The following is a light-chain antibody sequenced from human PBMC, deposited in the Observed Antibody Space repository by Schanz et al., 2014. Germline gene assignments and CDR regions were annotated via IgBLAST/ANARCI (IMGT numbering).Light chain of an antibody. CDR2: DVT. CDR1: SSDVGGYNY. V-gene: IGLV2-14*01. CDR3: SSYRRTAAVAV. J-gene: IGLJ1*01. Sequence: QSALTQPASVSGSPGQSITISCTGTSSDVGGYNYVSWYQQHPGKAPKLLIYDVTNRPSGVSNRFSGSKSGNTVSLTISGLQAEDEADYYCSSYRRTAAVAVFGTGTKLTVL.